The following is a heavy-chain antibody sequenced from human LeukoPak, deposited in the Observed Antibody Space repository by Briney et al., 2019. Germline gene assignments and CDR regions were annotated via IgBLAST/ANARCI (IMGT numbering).Heavy chain of an antibody. Sequence: SGTLSLTCAVSGGSISSRNWWSWVRPPPGKGLEWIGKIYHSGSTNYNPSLKTRVTISVDKSKNQFSLKLSSVTAADTAVYYCARASHDYGDYSHFDYWGQGTLVTVSS. V-gene: IGHV4-4*02. CDR3: ARASHDYGDYSHFDY. D-gene: IGHD4-17*01. CDR1: GGSISSRNW. CDR2: IYHSGST. J-gene: IGHJ4*02.